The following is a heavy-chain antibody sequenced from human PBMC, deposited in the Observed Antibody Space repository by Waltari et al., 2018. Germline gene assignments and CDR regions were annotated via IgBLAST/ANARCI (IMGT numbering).Heavy chain of an antibody. CDR2: IIPNLGMS. Sequence: QVQLVQSGAEVKKTGSSVKISCKASGGSFGTYGITWVRQAPGQGLEWMGRIIPNLGMSKYSQKFQDRVTITADKSARTAYMELSNLKHEDTAVYFCARDDNASGTYPDWGQGTLVSVSS. CDR3: ARDDNASGTYPD. CDR1: GGSFGTYG. V-gene: IGHV1-69*04. D-gene: IGHD3-16*02. J-gene: IGHJ4*02.